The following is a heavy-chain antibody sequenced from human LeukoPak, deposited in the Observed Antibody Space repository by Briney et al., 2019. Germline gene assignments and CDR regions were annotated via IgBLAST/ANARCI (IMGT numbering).Heavy chain of an antibody. CDR2: ISGDGSDT. CDR1: GFTFKNYA. Sequence: GSLRLSCAPSGFTFKNYAMNWVRQAPGKGLEWVSIISGDGSDTKYADSVKGRFTISRDNSKNTVYLQMNGLRAEDTAIYYCAKGVRAYCDGDCSSRIFDHWGQGTLVTVSS. V-gene: IGHV3-23*01. D-gene: IGHD2-21*02. CDR3: AKGVRAYCDGDCSSRIFDH. J-gene: IGHJ4*02.